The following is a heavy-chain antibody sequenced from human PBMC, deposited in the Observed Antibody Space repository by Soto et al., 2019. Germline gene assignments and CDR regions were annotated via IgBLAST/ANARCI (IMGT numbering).Heavy chain of an antibody. Sequence: GPTLVNPTQNLPLTFTLSGVFLSTSGVGVGWIRQPPGKALEWLARIDWDDDKYYSTSLKTRLTISKDTSKNQVVLTMTNMDPVDTATYYCARFPTVTALWTGMDVWGQGTTVTVSS. V-gene: IGHV2-70*11. CDR3: ARFPTVTALWTGMDV. CDR2: IDWDDDK. J-gene: IGHJ6*02. D-gene: IGHD4-17*01. CDR1: GVFLSTSGVG.